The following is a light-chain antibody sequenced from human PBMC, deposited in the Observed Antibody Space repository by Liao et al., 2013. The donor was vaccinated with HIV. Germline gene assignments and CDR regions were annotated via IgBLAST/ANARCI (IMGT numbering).Light chain of an antibody. CDR3: QLWDSSSDHRV. Sequence: SYVLTQPPSVSVAPGKTARITCGGNNIGSKSVHWYQQKPGQAPVLVISYDSDRPSGIPERFSGSNSGNTATLTISRVEAGDEADYYCQLWDSSSDHRVFGGGTKLTVV. CDR1: NIGSKS. CDR2: YDS. J-gene: IGLJ3*02. V-gene: IGLV3-21*01.